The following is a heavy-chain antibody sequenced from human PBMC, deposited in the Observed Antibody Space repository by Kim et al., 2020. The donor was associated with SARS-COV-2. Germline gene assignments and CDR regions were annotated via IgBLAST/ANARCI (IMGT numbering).Heavy chain of an antibody. CDR3: ARRCGGGGSCYPADY. Sequence: ASVKVSCKASGYTFTSYGISWVRQAPGQGLEWMGWISAYNGNTNYAQKLQGRVTMTTDTSTSTAYMELRSLRADDTAVYYCARRCGGGGSCYPADYWGQGTLVTVSS. CDR1: GYTFTSYG. J-gene: IGHJ4*02. V-gene: IGHV1-18*01. D-gene: IGHD2-15*01. CDR2: ISAYNGNT.